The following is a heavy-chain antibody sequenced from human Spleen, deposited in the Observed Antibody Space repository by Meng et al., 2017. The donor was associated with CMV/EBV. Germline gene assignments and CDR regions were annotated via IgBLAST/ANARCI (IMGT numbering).Heavy chain of an antibody. V-gene: IGHV3-53*01. J-gene: IGHJ3*02. D-gene: IGHD6-13*01. CDR2: IYSGASA. CDR1: GFTVSSNY. Sequence: GESLKISCAASGFTVSSNYMSWVRQAPGKGLEWVSVIYSGASAYSAASVKGRFTISRDNSKNTLYLQMNTLRAEDTAVYYCARLRGSWYSDPFDIWGQGTMVTVSS. CDR3: ARLRGSWYSDPFDI.